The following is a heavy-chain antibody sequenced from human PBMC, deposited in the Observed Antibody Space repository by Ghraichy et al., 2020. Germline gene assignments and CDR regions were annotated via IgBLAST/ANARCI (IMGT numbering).Heavy chain of an antibody. CDR2: SRNKDNSHFT. CDR1: GFTFSDHY. J-gene: IGHJ4*02. D-gene: IGHD3-22*01. Sequence: GGSLRLSCVASGFTFSDHYMDWVRQAPRKGLEWVGRSRNKDNSHFTEYAASVRDRFTISRDDSKNSLFLQMNSLKTEDTAVYYCTRGGIGYYDYRPSDYWGQGTLVTVSS. CDR3: TRGGIGYYDYRPSDY. V-gene: IGHV3-72*01.